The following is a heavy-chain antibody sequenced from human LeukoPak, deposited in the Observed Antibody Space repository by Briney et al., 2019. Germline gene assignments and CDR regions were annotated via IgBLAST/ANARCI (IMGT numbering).Heavy chain of an antibody. CDR3: TKQSTGVVVVDY. CDR1: GFTFSGSA. CDR2: IRSKANNYAT. V-gene: IGHV3-73*01. J-gene: IGHJ4*02. Sequence: PGGSLRLSCAASGFTFSGSAMPWVRQASGKGLEWVGRIRSKANNYATAYAASVKGRFTISRDDSKNTAYLQMNNLKTEDTAVYYCTKQSTGVVVVDYWGQGTLVTVSS. D-gene: IGHD3-22*01.